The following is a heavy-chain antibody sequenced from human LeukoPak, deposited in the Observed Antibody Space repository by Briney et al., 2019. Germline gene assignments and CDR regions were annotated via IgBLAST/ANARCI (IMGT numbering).Heavy chain of an antibody. V-gene: IGHV4-59*01. CDR3: VRLCWELLAPYFDH. J-gene: IGHJ4*02. D-gene: IGHD2-15*01. Sequence: KSSETLSLTCSVSTDSTNTYYWSWIRQSPGKGLEWIGHIYHSGSTDYNPSFKSRVTISIDMSKKEFSLKLTSVTVADTAMYYCVRLCWELLAPYFDHWGQGAFVIVSS. CDR2: IYHSGST. CDR1: TDSTNTYY.